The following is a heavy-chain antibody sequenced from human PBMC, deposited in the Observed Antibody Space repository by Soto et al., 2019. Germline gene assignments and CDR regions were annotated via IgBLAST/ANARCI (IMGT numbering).Heavy chain of an antibody. V-gene: IGHV3-15*07. CDR1: GFTFTSAW. D-gene: IGHD1-26*01. CDR2: IKSKTDGGTV. CDR3: TTAERGGSYYSDY. J-gene: IGHJ4*02. Sequence: EVQLVESGGGLVRPGESLRLSCAASGFTFTSAWINWVRQAPGKGLEWAGRIKSKTDGGTVDYGAPVKGRFTISRDDLKNPAYLQMNSLRNEDTAVYYCTTAERGGSYYSDYWGQGTLVTVSS.